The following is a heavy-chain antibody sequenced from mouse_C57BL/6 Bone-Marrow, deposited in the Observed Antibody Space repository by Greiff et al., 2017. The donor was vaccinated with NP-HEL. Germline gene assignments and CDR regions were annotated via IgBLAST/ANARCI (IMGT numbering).Heavy chain of an antibody. D-gene: IGHD1-1*01. CDR3: ARLGILYAMDY. Sequence: QVQLQQPGAELVKPGASVKLSCKASGYTFTSYWMHWVKQRPGQGLEWIGMIHPNSGSTNYNEKFKSKATLTVDKSSSTAYMQLSSLTSEDSAVYDCARLGILYAMDYWGRGNSVTVTA. CDR1: GYTFTSYW. CDR2: IHPNSGST. J-gene: IGHJ4*01. V-gene: IGHV1-64*01.